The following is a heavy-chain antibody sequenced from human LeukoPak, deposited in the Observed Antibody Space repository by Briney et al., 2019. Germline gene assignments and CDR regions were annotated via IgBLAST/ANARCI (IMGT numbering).Heavy chain of an antibody. V-gene: IGHV4-59*01. CDR3: ARYASSGLDY. J-gene: IGHJ4*02. CDR1: GGSISGYY. Sequence: PSETLSLTCTVSGGSISGYYWSWMRQPPGRGLEWIGSIYYSGNTHYNPSLKGRVLISVDTSTNQFSLKLSAVTAADTAVYYCARYASSGLDYWGQGSLVTVSS. D-gene: IGHD3-22*01. CDR2: IYYSGNT.